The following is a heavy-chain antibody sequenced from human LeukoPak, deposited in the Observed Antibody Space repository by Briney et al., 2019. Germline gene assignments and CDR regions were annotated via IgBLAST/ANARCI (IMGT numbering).Heavy chain of an antibody. CDR2: IYHGGPT. V-gene: IGHV4-39*01. Sequence: SETLSLTCTVSGGSITSNYHYWGWIRQPPGKGLEWMGNIYHGGPTYYSPSLQSRITISVDTSKNQFYVKLRSVAAADTAVYYCARLLGSSYYSFDSWGQGTLVTVSS. CDR3: ARLLGSSYYSFDS. J-gene: IGHJ4*01. CDR1: GGSITSNYHY. D-gene: IGHD3-22*01.